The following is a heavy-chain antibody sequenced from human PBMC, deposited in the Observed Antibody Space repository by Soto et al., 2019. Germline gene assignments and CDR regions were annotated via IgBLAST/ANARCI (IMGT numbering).Heavy chain of an antibody. J-gene: IGHJ4*02. Sequence: PSETLSLTCTVSGGSISSYYLSWIRQPAGKGLEWIGRIYTSGSTNYNPSLKSRVTMSVDTSKNQFSLKLSSVTAADTAVYYCARACSSNNCYDVFDYWGQGTLVTVSS. CDR1: GGSISSYY. CDR3: ARACSSNNCYDVFDY. V-gene: IGHV4-4*07. CDR2: IYTSGST. D-gene: IGHD2-2*01.